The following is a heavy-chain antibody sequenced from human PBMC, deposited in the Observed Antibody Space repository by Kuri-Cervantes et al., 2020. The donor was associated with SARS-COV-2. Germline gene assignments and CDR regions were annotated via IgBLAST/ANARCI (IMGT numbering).Heavy chain of an antibody. CDR3: AREGVDIVGAPHDAFDI. D-gene: IGHD1-26*01. Sequence: GGSLRLSCAASGFTFSSYWMSWVRQAPGKGLEWVANIKQDGSEKYYVDSVKGRFTISRDNAKNSLYLQMNSLRAEDTAVYYCAREGVDIVGAPHDAFDIWGQGTRGT. CDR1: GFTFSSYW. CDR2: IKQDGSEK. J-gene: IGHJ3*02. V-gene: IGHV3-7*01.